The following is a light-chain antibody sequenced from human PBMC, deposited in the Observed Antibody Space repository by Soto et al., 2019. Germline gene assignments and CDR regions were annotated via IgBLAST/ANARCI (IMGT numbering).Light chain of an antibody. CDR2: DAS. V-gene: IGKV3-11*01. Sequence: EIVLTQSPATLSLSPGERATLSCRASQSVGSYLAWYQQKPGQAPRLLIYDASNRATGIPARFSGSGSGTDFTLTFSSLEPEDFAVYYCQERLTFGPGTKVDIK. CDR1: QSVGSY. CDR3: QERLT. J-gene: IGKJ3*01.